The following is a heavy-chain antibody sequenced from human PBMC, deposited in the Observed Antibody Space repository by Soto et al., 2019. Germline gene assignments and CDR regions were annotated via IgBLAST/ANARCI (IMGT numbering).Heavy chain of an antibody. CDR2: IWYDGSNK. Sequence: QVQLVESGGGVVQPGRSLRLSCAASGFTFSTYGMHWVRQAPGKGLEWVAVIWYDGSNKYYADSVKGRFTISRDNSKNTLSLQMNSLRDEDTAVYYCARGGCGSGGTCYPGQAFDIWGQGTMVTVSS. D-gene: IGHD2-15*01. V-gene: IGHV3-33*01. CDR1: GFTFSTYG. J-gene: IGHJ3*02. CDR3: ARGGCGSGGTCYPGQAFDI.